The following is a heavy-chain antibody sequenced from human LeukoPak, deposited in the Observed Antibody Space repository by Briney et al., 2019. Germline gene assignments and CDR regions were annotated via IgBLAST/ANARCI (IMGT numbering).Heavy chain of an antibody. V-gene: IGHV4-30-4*01. Sequence: SQTLSLTRTVSGGSISSGDYYWSWIRQPPGKGLELIAYMYYSGSTYYNPSLKSRVTMSADTSENQLSLKLSSVTAADTAVYYCARPYYYDSRIDPWGQGILVTVSS. D-gene: IGHD3-22*01. CDR2: MYYSGST. J-gene: IGHJ5*02. CDR3: ARPYYYDSRIDP. CDR1: GGSISSGDYY.